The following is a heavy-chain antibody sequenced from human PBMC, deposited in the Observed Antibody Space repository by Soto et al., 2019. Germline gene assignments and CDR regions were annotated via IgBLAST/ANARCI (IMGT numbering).Heavy chain of an antibody. Sequence: QVQLVESGGGVVQPGRSLRLSCAASGFTFSSYGMHWVRQAPGKGLEWVAVIWYDGSNKYYVDSVKGRFTISRDNSKNTLYLQMNSLRAEDTAVYYCARVGGYSGYDHFDYWGQGTLVTVSS. CDR1: GFTFSSYG. CDR2: IWYDGSNK. V-gene: IGHV3-33*01. J-gene: IGHJ4*02. D-gene: IGHD5-12*01. CDR3: ARVGGYSGYDHFDY.